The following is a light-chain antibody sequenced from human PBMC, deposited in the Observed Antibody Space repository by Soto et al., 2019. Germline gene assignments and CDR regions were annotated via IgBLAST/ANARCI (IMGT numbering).Light chain of an antibody. V-gene: IGLV3-21*04. CDR2: YDR. J-gene: IGLJ2*01. Sequence: SSELTQPPSVSVAPGKTARIICGGNNIGTKSVHWYQQKPGQTPVLVIYYDRDRPSGIPKRFSGSNSGNTATLTISRVEAGDEADYYCQVLDSSSDHVVVGGGTKLTVL. CDR1: NIGTKS. CDR3: QVLDSSSDHVV.